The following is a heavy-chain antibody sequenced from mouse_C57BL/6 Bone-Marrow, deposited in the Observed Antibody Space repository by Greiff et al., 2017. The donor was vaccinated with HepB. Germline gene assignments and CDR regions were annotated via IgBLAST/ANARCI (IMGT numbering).Heavy chain of an antibody. D-gene: IGHD2-10*02. CDR1: GYTFTDYE. J-gene: IGHJ2*01. CDR3: TPLGRGY. CDR2: IDPETGGT. Sequence: VQLQQPGAELVMPGASVKLSCKASGYTFTDYEMHWVKQTPVHGLEWIGAIDPETGGTAYNQKFKGKAILTADKSSSTAYMELRSLTSEDSAVYYCTPLGRGYWGQGTTLTVSS. V-gene: IGHV1-15*01.